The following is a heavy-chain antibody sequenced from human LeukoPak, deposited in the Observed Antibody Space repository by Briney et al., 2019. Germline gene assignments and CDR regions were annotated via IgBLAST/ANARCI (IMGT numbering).Heavy chain of an antibody. D-gene: IGHD6-19*01. CDR2: MNPNSGNT. V-gene: IGHV1-8*02. Sequence: GASVKVSCKASGYTFTNYFINWVRQATGQGLEWMGWMNPNSGNTGYAQKFQGRVTMTRNTSISTAYMELSSLRSEVTALYYCARVSDISVAAYFDYWGQGTLVTVSS. CDR1: GYTFTNYF. J-gene: IGHJ4*02. CDR3: ARVSDISVAAYFDY.